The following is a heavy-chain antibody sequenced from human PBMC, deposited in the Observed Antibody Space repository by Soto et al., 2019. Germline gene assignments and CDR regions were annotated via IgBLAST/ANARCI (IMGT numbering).Heavy chain of an antibody. CDR3: AIRLNSHQIKEGNYGMDV. J-gene: IGHJ6*02. CDR1: GYSFTSYW. D-gene: IGHD1-1*01. Sequence: PGESLKISCKGSGYSFTSYWISWVRQMPGKGLEWMGRIDPSDSYTNYSPSFQGHVTISADKSISTAYLQWSSLKASDTAMYYCAIRLNSHQIKEGNYGMDVWGQGTTVTVSS. CDR2: IDPSDSYT. V-gene: IGHV5-10-1*01.